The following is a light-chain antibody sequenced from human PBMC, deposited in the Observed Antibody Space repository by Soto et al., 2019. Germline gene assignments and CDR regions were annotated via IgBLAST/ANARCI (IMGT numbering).Light chain of an antibody. Sequence: DIQMTHSPPTMSASVGDSVTITCRASQSISSWLAWYQQKPGRAPKVLIFDASSLESGVPSRFSGSGSATEFTLTISSLQPDDFATYYCQQYTTYPWTFGQGTKVDIK. CDR3: QQYTTYPWT. J-gene: IGKJ1*01. V-gene: IGKV1-5*01. CDR2: DAS. CDR1: QSISSW.